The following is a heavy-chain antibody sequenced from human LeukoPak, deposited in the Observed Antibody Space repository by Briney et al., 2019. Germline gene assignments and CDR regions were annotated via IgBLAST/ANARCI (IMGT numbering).Heavy chain of an antibody. CDR3: ARQLNAFDI. J-gene: IGHJ3*02. CDR1: GFTFSSYS. CDR2: ISSSGSTI. V-gene: IGHV3-48*04. Sequence: PGGSLRLSCAASGFTFSSYSMNWVRQAPGKGLEWVSYISSSGSTIYYADSVKGRFTISRDNAKNSLNLQMNSLRAEDTAVYYCARQLNAFDIWGQGTMVTVSS.